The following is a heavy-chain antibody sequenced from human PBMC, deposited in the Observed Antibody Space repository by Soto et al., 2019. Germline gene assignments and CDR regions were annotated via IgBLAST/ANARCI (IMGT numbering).Heavy chain of an antibody. V-gene: IGHV6-1*01. CDR3: ARGSYYSGWV. CDR2: TYYRSNWYT. CDR1: GDSVSSTSTA. D-gene: IGHD6-19*01. J-gene: IGHJ4*02. Sequence: SQTLSLTCAISGDSVSSTSTAWSWIRQSPSRGLEWLGRTYYRSNWYTDYAVSVKSRITISPDTSKNQFSLQLNSVTPEDTAVYYCARGSYYSGWVWGQGTLVTLSS.